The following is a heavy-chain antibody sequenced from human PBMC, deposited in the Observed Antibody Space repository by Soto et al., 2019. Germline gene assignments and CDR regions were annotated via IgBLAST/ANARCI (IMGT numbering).Heavy chain of an antibody. D-gene: IGHD6-13*01. J-gene: IGHJ5*02. V-gene: IGHV1-8*01. Sequence: QVQLVQSGAEVKKPGASVKVSCKASGYTFTSYDINWVRQATGQGLEWMGWMNPNSGTTGYAQKVQVRVTMTRNTSISTAYLELSSLRSEDTAVYYWALRMWGQQLVNFDPWCQGTLVSVSS. CDR2: MNPNSGTT. CDR3: ALRMWGQQLVNFDP. CDR1: GYTFTSYD.